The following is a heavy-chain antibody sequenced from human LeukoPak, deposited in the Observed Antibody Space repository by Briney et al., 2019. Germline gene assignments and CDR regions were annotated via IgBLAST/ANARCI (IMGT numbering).Heavy chain of an antibody. CDR2: IYSGGST. V-gene: IGHV3-53*01. Sequence: TGGSLRLSCAASGFTVSSNYMSWVGQAPGKGLEWVSVIYSGGSTYYADSVKGRFTISRDNSKNTLYLQMNSLRAEDTAVYYCARLLGYCSSTSCSNWFDPWGQGTLVTVSS. CDR3: ARLLGYCSSTSCSNWFDP. J-gene: IGHJ5*02. CDR1: GFTVSSNY. D-gene: IGHD2-2*01.